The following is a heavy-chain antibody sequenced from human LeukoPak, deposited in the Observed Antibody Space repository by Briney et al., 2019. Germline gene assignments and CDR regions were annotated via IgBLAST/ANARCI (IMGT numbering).Heavy chain of an antibody. Sequence: GGSLRLSCAASGFTFSSFSMSWVRQAPGRGLERVSSISSRGDNTYDADSVKGRFAISRDNSKNSLYLQMDSLGAEDTAVYYCAKGPRPDLSVAHTVENWGQGTLVTVSS. V-gene: IGHV3-23*01. D-gene: IGHD6-19*01. CDR1: GFTFSSFS. J-gene: IGHJ4*02. CDR3: AKGPRPDLSVAHTVEN. CDR2: ISSRGDNT.